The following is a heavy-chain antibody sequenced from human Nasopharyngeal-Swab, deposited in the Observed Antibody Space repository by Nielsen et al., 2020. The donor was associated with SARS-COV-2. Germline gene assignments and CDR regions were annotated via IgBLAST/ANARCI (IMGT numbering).Heavy chain of an antibody. D-gene: IGHD6-13*01. CDR3: ARGPTTGIAAGGYSDY. CDR2: INHSGST. CDR1: GGSFSGYY. Sequence: SETLSLTCAVYGGSFSGYYWSWIRQPPGKGLEWIGEINHSGSTNYNPSLKSRVTISVDTSKNQFSLKLSSVTAADTAVYYCARGPTTGIAAGGYSDYWGQGTLVTVSS. V-gene: IGHV4-34*01. J-gene: IGHJ4*02.